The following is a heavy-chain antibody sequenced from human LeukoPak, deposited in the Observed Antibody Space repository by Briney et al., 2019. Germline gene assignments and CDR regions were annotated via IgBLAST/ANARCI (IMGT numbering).Heavy chain of an antibody. Sequence: ASVKVSCKASGGTFSSYAISWVRQAPGQGLEWMGGIIPIFGTANYAQKFQGRVTINADESTSTAYMELSSLRSEDTAVYYCARLAVAGLNPIDYWGQGTLVTVSS. D-gene: IGHD6-19*01. CDR1: GGTFSSYA. V-gene: IGHV1-69*13. CDR3: ARLAVAGLNPIDY. J-gene: IGHJ4*02. CDR2: IIPIFGTA.